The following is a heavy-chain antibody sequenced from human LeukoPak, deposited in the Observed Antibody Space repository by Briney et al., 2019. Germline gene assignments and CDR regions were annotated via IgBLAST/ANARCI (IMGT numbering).Heavy chain of an antibody. Sequence: GGSLRLSCAASGFTFSSYEMNWVRQAPGKGLEWVAFIRYDGSNKYYADSVKGRFTISRDNSKNTLYLQMNSLRAEDTALYYCARGYNWNYQNAFDIWGQGTMVTVSS. V-gene: IGHV3-30*02. J-gene: IGHJ3*02. CDR2: IRYDGSNK. CDR1: GFTFSSYE. D-gene: IGHD1-7*01. CDR3: ARGYNWNYQNAFDI.